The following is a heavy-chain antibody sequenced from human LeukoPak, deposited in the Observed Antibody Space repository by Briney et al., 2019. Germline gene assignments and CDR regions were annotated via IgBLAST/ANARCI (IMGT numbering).Heavy chain of an antibody. V-gene: IGHV3-74*01. Sequence: GGSLRLSCAASGFTFCSYWMHWVRQAPGKGLVWVSRINTDGSSTTYADSVKGRFTISRDNAKNTLYLQMNSLRAEDTAVYYCARNLGKSPFDYWGQGTLVTVSS. D-gene: IGHD4-23*01. CDR1: GFTFCSYW. J-gene: IGHJ4*02. CDR3: ARNLGKSPFDY. CDR2: INTDGSST.